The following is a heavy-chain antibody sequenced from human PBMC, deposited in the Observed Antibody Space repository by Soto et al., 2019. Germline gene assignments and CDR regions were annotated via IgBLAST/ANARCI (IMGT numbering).Heavy chain of an antibody. CDR2: INPNSGNI. D-gene: IGHD3-10*01. V-gene: IGHV1-8*01. Sequence: ASVKVSCKDSGDTFTTYDINWVRQATGHGLEWMGWINPNSGNICYAQRFQGRVTMTRDTAIRTAYMEVSSLRSDDTAVYYCARGRASGSYYLLDYWGQGTLVTVSS. CDR1: GDTFTTYD. J-gene: IGHJ4*02. CDR3: ARGRASGSYYLLDY.